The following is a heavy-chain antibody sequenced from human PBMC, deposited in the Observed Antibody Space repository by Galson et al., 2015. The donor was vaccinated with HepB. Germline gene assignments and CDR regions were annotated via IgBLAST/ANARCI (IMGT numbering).Heavy chain of an antibody. CDR2: INWNGGST. Sequence: SLRLSCAASGFTFDNYGMSWVRQAPGKGLEWVSGINWNGGSTGYADYVKGRFTISRDNAKNSLYLQMNSLRAEDTALYYCARDGLGVTMIGGAFDIWGQGTMVTVSS. V-gene: IGHV3-20*04. D-gene: IGHD3-22*01. CDR1: GFTFDNYG. CDR3: ARDGLGVTMIGGAFDI. J-gene: IGHJ3*02.